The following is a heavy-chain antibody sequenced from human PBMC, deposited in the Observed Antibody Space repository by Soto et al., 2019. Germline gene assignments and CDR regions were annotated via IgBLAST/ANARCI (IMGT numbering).Heavy chain of an antibody. Sequence: PGGSLRLSCAASGFTFSSYGMHWVRQAPGKGLEWVAVISYDGSNKYYADSVKGRFTTSRDNSKNTLYLQMNSLRAEDTAVYYCAKDVGFSRLLADWGQGTLVTVSS. D-gene: IGHD6-25*01. V-gene: IGHV3-30*18. CDR2: ISYDGSNK. J-gene: IGHJ4*02. CDR1: GFTFSSYG. CDR3: AKDVGFSRLLAD.